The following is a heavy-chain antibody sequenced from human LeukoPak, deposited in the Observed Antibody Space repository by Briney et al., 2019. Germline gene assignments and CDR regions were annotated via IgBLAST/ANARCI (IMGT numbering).Heavy chain of an antibody. CDR3: ETGSYNDSSGYSPAPYYFDY. CDR2: IKQDGSEK. J-gene: IGHJ4*02. CDR1: GFTLRSIW. Sequence: GGSLRLSWPVSGFTLRSIWMSCGRQAPGKGLEWVANIKQDGSEKYYVDSVKGRFTISRDNAKNSLYLQMNSLRAEDTAVHYSETGSYNDSSGYSPAPYYFDYWGQGTLVNVSS. V-gene: IGHV3-7*01. D-gene: IGHD3-22*01.